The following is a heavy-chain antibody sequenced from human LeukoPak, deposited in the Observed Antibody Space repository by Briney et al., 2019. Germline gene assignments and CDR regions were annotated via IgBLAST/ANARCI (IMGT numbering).Heavy chain of an antibody. CDR3: AKGGGWELQTGPFDY. CDR2: ISSDGTTI. D-gene: IGHD1-26*01. J-gene: IGHJ4*02. Sequence: PGGSLRLSCAASGFTFSDYYMSWILQAPGKGLEWLSYISSDGTTIQYADSVKGRFTISRDNAKNSLYLQMNSLRAEDTALYYCAKGGGWELQTGPFDYWGQGTLVTVSS. V-gene: IGHV3-11*01. CDR1: GFTFSDYY.